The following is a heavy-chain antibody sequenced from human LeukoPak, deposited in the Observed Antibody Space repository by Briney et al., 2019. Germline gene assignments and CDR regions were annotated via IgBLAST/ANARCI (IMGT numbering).Heavy chain of an antibody. CDR1: GGPISSYY. V-gene: IGHV4-59*01. D-gene: IGHD2-15*01. J-gene: IGHJ6*03. Sequence: SETLSLTCTVSGGPISSYYWSWIRQPPGKGLEWIGYIYYSGSTNYNPSLKSRVTISVDTSKNQFSLKLRSVTAADTAVYYCARTTEGYCRGRSCYSYYYYMDVWGKGTTVTVSS. CDR2: IYYSGST. CDR3: ARTTEGYCRGRSCYSYYYYMDV.